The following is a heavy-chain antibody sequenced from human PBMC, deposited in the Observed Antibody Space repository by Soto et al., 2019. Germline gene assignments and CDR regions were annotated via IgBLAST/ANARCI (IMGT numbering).Heavy chain of an antibody. J-gene: IGHJ4*02. V-gene: IGHV3-23*01. CDR1: ESTLITYP. Sequence: EVQLLDSGGGLVQPGGSLRLSGAASESTLITYPLIWVRQAPGKGREWVSIISGSGGGTYYPDSVKGGFTLSRDNSKNTLYLQMNSLRADDTAVYYCAKLPAAQSYFDFWGQGTLVTVSS. CDR3: AKLPAAQSYFDF. D-gene: IGHD2-2*01. CDR2: ISGSGGGT.